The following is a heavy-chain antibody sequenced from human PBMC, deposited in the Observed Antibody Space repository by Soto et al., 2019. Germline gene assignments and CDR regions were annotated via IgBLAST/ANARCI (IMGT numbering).Heavy chain of an antibody. Sequence: QVQLQQWGAGLLKPSETLSLTCAVYGGSFSGYYWSWIRQPPGKGLEWIGEINHSGSTNYNPSLKSRFTISVDTSKNQFSLKLSSVTAADTAVYYCARGPPYYYDSSGYAAFDYWGQGTLVTVSS. J-gene: IGHJ4*02. V-gene: IGHV4-34*01. CDR1: GGSFSGYY. CDR3: ARGPPYYYDSSGYAAFDY. D-gene: IGHD3-22*01. CDR2: INHSGST.